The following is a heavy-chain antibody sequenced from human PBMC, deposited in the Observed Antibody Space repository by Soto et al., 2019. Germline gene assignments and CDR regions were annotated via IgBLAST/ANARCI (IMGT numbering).Heavy chain of an antibody. CDR3: ASGSDRWYFDL. Sequence: EVQLVESGGGLVQPGGSLRLSCAASGFTFSSYWMHWVRQAPGKGLVWVSRINSDGSSTSYADSVKGRFTISRDNAKNTTYLQMTSLRAEDTAVCYCASGSDRWYFDLWGRGTLVTVSS. D-gene: IGHD1-1*01. CDR2: INSDGSST. V-gene: IGHV3-74*01. J-gene: IGHJ2*01. CDR1: GFTFSSYW.